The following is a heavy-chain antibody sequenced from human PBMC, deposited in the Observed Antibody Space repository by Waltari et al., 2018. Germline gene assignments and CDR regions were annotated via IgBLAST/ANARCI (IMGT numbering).Heavy chain of an antibody. Sequence: QVQLQQWGAGLLKPSETLSLTCAVYGGSFSGYYWSWIRQPPGQGLEWIGEINHSGSTNYNPSLKSRVTISVDTSKNQFSLKLSSVTAADTAVYYCARGRVVYDYVWGSYRSRGSWFDPWGQGTLVTVSS. CDR1: GGSFSGYY. CDR2: INHSGST. CDR3: ARGRVVYDYVWGSYRSRGSWFDP. J-gene: IGHJ5*02. V-gene: IGHV4-34*01. D-gene: IGHD3-16*02.